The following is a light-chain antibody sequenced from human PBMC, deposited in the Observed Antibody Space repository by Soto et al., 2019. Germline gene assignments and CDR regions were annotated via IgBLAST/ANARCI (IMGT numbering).Light chain of an antibody. CDR2: SNN. CDR3: AAWDDSLNGRV. J-gene: IGLJ2*01. CDR1: SSNIGSNT. V-gene: IGLV1-44*01. Sequence: QSVLTQPPSASGTPGQRVTISCSGSSSNIGSNTVNWYQQLPGTAPKLLIYSNNRRPSGVPDRFSGSKSVTSASLAISGLQSEDEADYYCAAWDDSLNGRVFGGGTKVTVL.